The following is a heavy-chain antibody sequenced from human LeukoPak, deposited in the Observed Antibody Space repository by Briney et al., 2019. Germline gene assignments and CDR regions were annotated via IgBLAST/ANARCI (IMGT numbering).Heavy chain of an antibody. CDR1: GGSISTSNYY. V-gene: IGHV4-39*07. J-gene: IGHJ4*02. CDR3: ARVHRRNFDY. CDR2: INHSGST. Sequence: SETLSLTCTVSGGSISTSNYYWGWIRQPPGKGLEWIGEINHSGSTNYNPSLKSRATISVDTSKNQFSLKLSSVTAADTAVYYCARVHRRNFDYWGQGTLVTVSS.